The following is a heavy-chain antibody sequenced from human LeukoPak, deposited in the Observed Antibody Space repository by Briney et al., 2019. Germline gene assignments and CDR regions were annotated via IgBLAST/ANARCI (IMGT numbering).Heavy chain of an antibody. Sequence: PGGSLRLSCAVSGITLSNYGMSWVRQAPGKGLEWVAGISDSSGRTNYADSVQGRFTIARDNSKNTLYLQKNSLRAEDTAVYFCAKRGVVIRVILVGFHKEAYYFDSWGQGALVTVSS. CDR2: ISDSSGRT. J-gene: IGHJ4*02. V-gene: IGHV3-23*01. D-gene: IGHD3-10*01. CDR1: GITLSNYG. CDR3: AKRGVVIRVILVGFHKEAYYFDS.